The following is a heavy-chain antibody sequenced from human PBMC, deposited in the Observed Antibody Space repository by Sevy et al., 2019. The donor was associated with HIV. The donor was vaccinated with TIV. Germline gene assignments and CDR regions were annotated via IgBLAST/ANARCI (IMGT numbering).Heavy chain of an antibody. Sequence: ASVKVSCKASGYPFTGYYMHWVRQATGQGLQWMGWINPDSGGPNYAPKFQGRVTLTRDTSISTAYMELSRLKSDDTAVYYCVRDDRDGYFEYWGQGTLVTVSS. V-gene: IGHV1-2*02. CDR1: GYPFTGYY. CDR2: INPDSGGP. J-gene: IGHJ4*02. CDR3: VRDDRDGYFEY.